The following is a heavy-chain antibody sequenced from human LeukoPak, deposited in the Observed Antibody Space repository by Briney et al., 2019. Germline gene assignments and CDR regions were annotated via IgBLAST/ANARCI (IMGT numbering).Heavy chain of an antibody. V-gene: IGHV3-23*01. CDR1: GFTFRRYA. CDR2: ISGSGGST. CDR3: ASHHYYDSSGLDDYFDY. Sequence: PGGSLRLSCAASGFTFRRYAMSWVRQAPGKGLEWVSAISGSGGSTYYADSVKGRFTISRDNSKNTLYLQMNSLRAEDTAVYYCASHHYYDSSGLDDYFDYWGQETLVSVSS. D-gene: IGHD3-22*01. J-gene: IGHJ4*02.